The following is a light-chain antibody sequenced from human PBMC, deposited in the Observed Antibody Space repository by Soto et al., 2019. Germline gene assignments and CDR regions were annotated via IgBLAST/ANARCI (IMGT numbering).Light chain of an antibody. CDR3: GSYSSTATREV. CDR2: AVN. CDR1: SSDVGGYKY. J-gene: IGLJ1*01. Sequence: QSALTQPASVSGSPGQSITISCTGTSSDVGGYKYVSWYQHHPGQAPKLMIHAVNSRPSGVSTRCSGSKSGNTASLTISGRQPEDEADYFCGSYSSTATREVFGTGTKVTVL. V-gene: IGLV2-14*01.